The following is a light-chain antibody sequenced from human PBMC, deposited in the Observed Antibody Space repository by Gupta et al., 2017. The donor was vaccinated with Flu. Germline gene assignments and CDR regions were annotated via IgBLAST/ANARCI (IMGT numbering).Light chain of an antibody. Sequence: SVLTQPPSVSATPGQKVTISCSGSASNIGGNFVSWYQQVPGTAPKRLIFDDYKRPSRIPDRFSASKSYTSATLAITGVQTGDEADYYCATWDTNLGAVFGGGTKVTVL. CDR2: DDY. J-gene: IGLJ3*02. V-gene: IGLV1-51*02. CDR3: ATWDTNLGAV. CDR1: ASNIGGNF.